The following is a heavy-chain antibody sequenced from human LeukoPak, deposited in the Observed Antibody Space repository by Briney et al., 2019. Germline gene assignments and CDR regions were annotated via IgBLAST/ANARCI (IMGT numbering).Heavy chain of an antibody. J-gene: IGHJ6*02. CDR1: GYTFTSYD. Sequence: ASVKVSYKASGYTFTSYDINWVRQATGQGLEWMGWMNPNSGNTGYAQKFQGRVTMTRNTSISTAYMELSSLRSEDTAVYYCARSVSTSWSYYYYGMDVWGQGTTVTVSS. CDR2: MNPNSGNT. D-gene: IGHD2-2*01. V-gene: IGHV1-8*01. CDR3: ARSVSTSWSYYYYGMDV.